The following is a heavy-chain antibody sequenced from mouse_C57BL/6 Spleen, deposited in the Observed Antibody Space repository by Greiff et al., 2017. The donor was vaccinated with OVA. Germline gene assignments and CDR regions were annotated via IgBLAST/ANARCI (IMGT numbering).Heavy chain of an antibody. CDR1: GYTFTSYW. CDR2: INPRSGYT. J-gene: IGHJ2*01. CDR3: ARSESRITTVVGH. D-gene: IGHD1-1*01. V-gene: IGHV1-7*01. Sequence: VKVVESGAELAKPGASVKLSCKASGYTFTSYWMHWVKQRPGQGLEWIGYINPRSGYTKYNQKFKDKATLTADKSSSTAYMQLSSLTYEDSAVYYCARSESRITTVVGHWGQGTTLTVAS.